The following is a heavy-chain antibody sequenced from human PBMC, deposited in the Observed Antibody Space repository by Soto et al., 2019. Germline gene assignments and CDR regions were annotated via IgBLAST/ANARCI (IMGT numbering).Heavy chain of an antibody. V-gene: IGHV5-51*01. J-gene: IGHJ4*02. CDR1: GYSFNTYW. CDR3: TGDPPLIPEWSRGYFDY. Sequence: GESLKISCRGYGYSFNTYWIGWVRQMPGKGLEWMGIIYPGDSLTRYSPSFEGQVTISADKSISTVYLQWNSLRASDTAMYYCTGDPPLIPEWSRGYFDYWGQGTLVTVSS. CDR2: IYPGDSLT. D-gene: IGHD3-3*01.